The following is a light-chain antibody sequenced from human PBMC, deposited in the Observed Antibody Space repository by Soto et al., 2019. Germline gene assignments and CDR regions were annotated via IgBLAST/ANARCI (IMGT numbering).Light chain of an antibody. CDR1: SSDVGGYNY. J-gene: IGLJ1*01. CDR2: EVS. V-gene: IGLV2-8*01. Sequence: QSALTQPPSASGSFGQSVTISCTGTSSDVGGYNYVSWYQQHPGKAPKLMIYEVSERPSGVPDRFSGSESGNTASLTVSGLQADDEADYYCSTYSGTNYHYVFVTRTKLTVL. CDR3: STYSGTNYHYV.